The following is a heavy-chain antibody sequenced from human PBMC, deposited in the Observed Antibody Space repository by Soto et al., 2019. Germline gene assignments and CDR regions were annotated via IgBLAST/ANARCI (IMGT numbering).Heavy chain of an antibody. CDR1: GFTLSSYN. CDR2: ISGSSDTI. D-gene: IGHD6-13*01. V-gene: IGHV3-48*02. Sequence: PGGSLRLSCAASGFTLSSYNMNWVRQAPGKGLEWVSYISGSSDTIYYADSVKGRFTISRDNAKNSPYLQMDSLRDEDTAVYYCARDHGGSTWFVGIYYYFGVDVWGQGTLVTVSS. CDR3: ARDHGGSTWFVGIYYYFGVDV. J-gene: IGHJ6*02.